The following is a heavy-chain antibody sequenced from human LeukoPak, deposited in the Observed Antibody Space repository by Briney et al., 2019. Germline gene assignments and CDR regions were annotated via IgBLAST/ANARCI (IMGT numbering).Heavy chain of an antibody. V-gene: IGHV4-31*03. CDR1: GGSISSGGYY. J-gene: IGHJ5*02. Sequence: PSQTLSLTCTVSGGSISSGGYYWSWLRQHPGKGLEWIGYIYYSGSTYYNPSIKSRVTISVDTSKNQFSLKLSSVTAADTAVYYCARGPIAAAGTHWFDPWGQETLVTVSS. D-gene: IGHD6-13*01. CDR3: ARGPIAAAGTHWFDP. CDR2: IYYSGST.